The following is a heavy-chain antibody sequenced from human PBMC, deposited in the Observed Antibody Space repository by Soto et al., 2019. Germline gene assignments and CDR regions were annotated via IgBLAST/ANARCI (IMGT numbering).Heavy chain of an antibody. CDR1: GYSFTDYH. CDR2: INPKSGGT. Sequence: GASVKVSCKASGYSFTDYHIHWVRQAPGQGLGWLGRINPKSGGTSTAQKFQGWVTMTRDRSISTVYMELTRLRSDDTAVYFCASTGEAPEGDESGRGDAFDIWGQGTKVTVSS. CDR3: ASTGEAPEGDESGRGDAFDI. D-gene: IGHD1-26*01. J-gene: IGHJ3*02. V-gene: IGHV1-2*04.